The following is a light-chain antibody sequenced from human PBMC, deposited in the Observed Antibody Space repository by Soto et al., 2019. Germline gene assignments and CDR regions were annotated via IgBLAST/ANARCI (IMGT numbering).Light chain of an antibody. V-gene: IGLV3-21*04. J-gene: IGLJ7*01. CDR2: YDS. CDR3: QVWDSSSDHLAV. Sequence: SYELTQPPSVSVAPGKTARITCRGNNIGSKSVHWYQQKPGQAPVLVIYYDSDRPSGIPERFSGSNSGNTATLTISRVEAGDEADYYCQVWDSSSDHLAVFGGGTQLTVL. CDR1: NIGSKS.